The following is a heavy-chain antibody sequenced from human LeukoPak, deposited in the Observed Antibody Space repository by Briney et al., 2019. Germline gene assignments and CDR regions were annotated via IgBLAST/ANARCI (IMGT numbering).Heavy chain of an antibody. J-gene: IGHJ4*02. CDR2: IKQDGSEK. CDR1: GGTFSSYA. Sequence: SCKASGGTFSSYAISWVRQAPGKGLEWVANIKQDGSEKYYVDSVKGRFTISRDNAKNSLYLQMNSLRAEDTAVYYCARLEYWGQGTLVTVSS. CDR3: ARLEY. V-gene: IGHV3-7*01.